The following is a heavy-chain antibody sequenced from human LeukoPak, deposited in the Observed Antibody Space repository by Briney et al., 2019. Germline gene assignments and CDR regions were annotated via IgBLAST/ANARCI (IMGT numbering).Heavy chain of an antibody. V-gene: IGHV4-59*12. D-gene: IGHD4-17*01. CDR2: IYYSGTT. Sequence: SETLSLTCTVSGGSISSYYWSWIRQPPGKGLEWIGYIYYSGTTNYNPYLKSRVTISVDTSKNQFSLKLSSVTAADTAVYYCARETTDYGDYPDAFDYWGQGTLVTVSS. J-gene: IGHJ4*02. CDR3: ARETTDYGDYPDAFDY. CDR1: GGSISSYY.